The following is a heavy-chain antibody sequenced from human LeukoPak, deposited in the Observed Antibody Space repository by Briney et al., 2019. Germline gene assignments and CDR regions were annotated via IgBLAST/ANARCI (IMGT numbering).Heavy chain of an antibody. V-gene: IGHV4-59*08. D-gene: IGHD3-10*01. CDR2: IYYSGNT. CDR3: ARRVSGSLYYFDY. Sequence: TSETLSLTCTVSGGSISSYYWSWIRQPPGKGLEWIGYIYYSGNTNYNPSLKSRVTISVDTSKNQFSLNLSSVTAADTAVYYCARRVSGSLYYFDYWGQGTLVTVSS. CDR1: GGSISSYY. J-gene: IGHJ4*02.